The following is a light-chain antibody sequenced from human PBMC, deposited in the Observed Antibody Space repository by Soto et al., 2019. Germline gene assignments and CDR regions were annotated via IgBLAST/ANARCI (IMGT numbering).Light chain of an antibody. V-gene: IGKV3-20*01. CDR1: QSVSSSY. J-gene: IGKJ2*01. Sequence: EVVLTQSPGTLSLSPGERATLSCRASQSVSSSYLAWYQQKPGQAPRLLIYGASIRATGIPDRFSGSGSGTDFTLTISRLEREEFAVYYCQQYGDSYTFGQGTKLEIK. CDR3: QQYGDSYT. CDR2: GAS.